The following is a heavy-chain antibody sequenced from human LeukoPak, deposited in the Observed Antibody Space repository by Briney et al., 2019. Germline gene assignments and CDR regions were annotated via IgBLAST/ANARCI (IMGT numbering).Heavy chain of an antibody. D-gene: IGHD6-6*01. CDR2: IRYDGTEK. CDR1: GFPFSRYG. V-gene: IGHV3-30*02. J-gene: IGHJ5*02. CDR3: ARVVIAARPHWFDP. Sequence: PGGSLRLSCAACGFPFSRYGMQGVRPPLAKGVAGVEFIRYDGTEKYYADSVKGRFTISRDNSKNTLHLQMSSLRPEDTAVYYCARVVIAARPHWFDPWGQATLVTVSS.